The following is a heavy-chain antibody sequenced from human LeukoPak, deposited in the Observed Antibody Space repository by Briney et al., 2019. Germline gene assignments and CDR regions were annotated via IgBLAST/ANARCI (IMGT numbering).Heavy chain of an antibody. CDR3: AREAKVGATGAFDI. CDR2: INWNGGST. CDR1: GFTFSSYG. V-gene: IGHV3-20*04. Sequence: PGGSLRLSCAASGFTFSSYGMTWVRQAPGKGLEWVSGINWNGGSTGYADSVKGRFTISRDNAKNSLYLQMNSLRAEDTALYYCAREAKVGATGAFDIWGQGTMVTVSS. J-gene: IGHJ3*02. D-gene: IGHD1-26*01.